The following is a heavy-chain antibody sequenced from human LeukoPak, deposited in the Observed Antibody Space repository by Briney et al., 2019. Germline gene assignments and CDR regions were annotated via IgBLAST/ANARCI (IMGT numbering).Heavy chain of an antibody. CDR2: LYAGGST. Sequence: AGGSLRLSCAASGFSVGSSFMTWVRQSPVKGLELVAVLYAGGSTNYVESVKGRFTISRDNSKNTVYLQMNSLRDDDTGVYHCAREWVNQRQRRDNWGQGTPVTVSS. V-gene: IGHV3-53*01. D-gene: IGHD1-14*01. J-gene: IGHJ4*02. CDR3: AREWVNQRQRRDN. CDR1: GFSVGSSF.